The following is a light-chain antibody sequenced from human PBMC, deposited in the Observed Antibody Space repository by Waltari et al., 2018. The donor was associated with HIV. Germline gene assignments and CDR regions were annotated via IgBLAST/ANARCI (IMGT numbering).Light chain of an antibody. CDR1: SPNIGNAN. V-gene: IGLV1-47*01. CDR2: KNY. CDR3: VGWDSSLSAYV. J-gene: IGLJ1*01. Sequence: QSVLTQPPSVSGTPGQTVTFSCSGVSPNIGNANVYWYQQRPGMTPKLFIYKNYVRPSGVLDRFAGSKSGTSASLAISGLRSEDEADYYCVGWDSSLSAYVFGAGTKVTVL.